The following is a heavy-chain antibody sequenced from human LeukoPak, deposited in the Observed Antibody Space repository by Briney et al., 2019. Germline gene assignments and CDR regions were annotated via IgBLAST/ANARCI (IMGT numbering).Heavy chain of an antibody. V-gene: IGHV2-5*02. CDR1: GLSLSASGVG. CDR2: IYWDDDE. D-gene: IGHD1-26*01. Sequence: SGPTLVKPTHTLTLTCTFSGLSLSASGVGVGWIRQPPGKALDRLALIYWDDDERYSPAPTSRPTFTEDTSHNQVVLALINLDPVDTATYYCAHRLGATGYFDYWGQGTLVTVSS. J-gene: IGHJ4*02. CDR3: AHRLGATGYFDY.